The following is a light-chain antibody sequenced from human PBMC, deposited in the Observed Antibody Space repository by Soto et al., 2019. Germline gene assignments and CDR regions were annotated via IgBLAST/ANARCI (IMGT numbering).Light chain of an antibody. CDR3: QQYNSWPLT. Sequence: EIVMTQSPATLSVSPGERATLSCRASQSVSSNLAWYQQKPGQAPRVLIYGASTRATGIPARFSGSESETEFTLTISSLQSEDFAVYYCQQYNSWPLTFGQGTKVEIK. CDR1: QSVSSN. J-gene: IGKJ1*01. CDR2: GAS. V-gene: IGKV3-15*01.